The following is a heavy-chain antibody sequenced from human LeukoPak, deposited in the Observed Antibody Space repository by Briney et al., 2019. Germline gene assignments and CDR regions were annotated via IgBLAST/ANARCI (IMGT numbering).Heavy chain of an antibody. J-gene: IGHJ3*02. CDR3: ARGKLGYQPCAFDI. CDR2: ISWNSGSI. D-gene: IGHD2-2*01. V-gene: IGHV3-9*01. Sequence: GGSLRLSCAASGFTFDDYAMHWVRQAPGKGLEWVSGISWNSGSINYADSVKGRFTISRDNAKNSLYLQMNSLRAEDTALYYCARGKLGYQPCAFDIWGQGTMVTVSS. CDR1: GFTFDDYA.